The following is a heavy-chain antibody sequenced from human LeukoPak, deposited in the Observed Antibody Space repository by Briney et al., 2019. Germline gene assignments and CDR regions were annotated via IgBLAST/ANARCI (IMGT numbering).Heavy chain of an antibody. J-gene: IGHJ4*02. CDR3: ARDGVPATRKTPYYFDY. V-gene: IGHV3-11*01. D-gene: IGHD2-2*01. CDR2: ISSSGSTI. CDR1: GFTFSDYY. Sequence: GGSLRLSCAASGFTFSDYYMSWIRQAPGKGLEWVSYISSSGSTIYYADSVKGRFTITRDNAKNSLYLQMNSLRAEDTAVYYCARDGVPATRKTPYYFDYWGQGTLVTVSS.